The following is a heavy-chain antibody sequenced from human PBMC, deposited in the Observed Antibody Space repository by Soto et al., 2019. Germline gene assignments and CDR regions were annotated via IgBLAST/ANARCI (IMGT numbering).Heavy chain of an antibody. Sequence: ASETLSLTCTVPGGSVNIGTYYWSWIRHHPGKGLEWIGNIFYNGTTYYNPSLKSRVSIFVDTSKNQFSLRLSSVTAADTAVYYCARSRGTYFDYWGLGTLVTVSS. J-gene: IGHJ4*02. CDR3: ARSRGTYFDY. V-gene: IGHV4-31*03. D-gene: IGHD1-26*01. CDR2: IFYNGTT. CDR1: GGSVNIGTYY.